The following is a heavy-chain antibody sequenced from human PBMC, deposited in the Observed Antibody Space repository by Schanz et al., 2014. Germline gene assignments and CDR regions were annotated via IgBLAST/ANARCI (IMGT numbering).Heavy chain of an antibody. D-gene: IGHD4-17*01. CDR3: VRDTDYHFDY. CDR1: GFTFSNYA. CDR2: IKQDGSEK. J-gene: IGHJ4*02. V-gene: IGHV3-7*01. Sequence: MHLAESGGGVVQPGRSLRLSCAASGAASGFTFSNYAMHWVRQSPGKGLEWVANIKQDGSEKYYVDSVKGRFTISRDNSKNTLYLQMNSLRAEDTAVYYCVRDTDYHFDYWGQGTLVTVSS.